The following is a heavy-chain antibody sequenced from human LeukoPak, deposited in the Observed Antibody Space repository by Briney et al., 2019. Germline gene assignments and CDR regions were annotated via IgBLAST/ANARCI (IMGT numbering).Heavy chain of an antibody. Sequence: SVKVSCKASGGTFSSYAISWVRQAPGHGLEWMGRIIPILGIANYAQKFQGRVTITADKSTSTAYMELSSLRSGDTAVYYCARGRHHQLAHITMIPPDIWGQGTMVTVSS. D-gene: IGHD3-22*01. CDR3: ARGRHHQLAHITMIPPDI. V-gene: IGHV1-69*04. J-gene: IGHJ3*02. CDR1: GGTFSSYA. CDR2: IIPILGIA.